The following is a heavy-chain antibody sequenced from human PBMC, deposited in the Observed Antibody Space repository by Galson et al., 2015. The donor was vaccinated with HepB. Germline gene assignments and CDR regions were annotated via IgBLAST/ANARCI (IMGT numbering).Heavy chain of an antibody. Sequence: SLRLSCATSGFSFSHYYMSWIRQAPGKGLEWVSDISTSSSYTNYADSVQGRFTISRDNDKDSLYLQMNSLRVDDTAVYYCARDALDSSGYHVFGTRGQGTLVTVSS. V-gene: IGHV3-11*05. CDR3: ARDALDSSGYHVFGT. J-gene: IGHJ4*02. CDR1: GFSFSHYY. D-gene: IGHD3-22*01. CDR2: ISTSSSYT.